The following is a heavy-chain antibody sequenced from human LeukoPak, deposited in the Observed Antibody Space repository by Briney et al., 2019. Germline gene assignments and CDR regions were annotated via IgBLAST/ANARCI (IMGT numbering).Heavy chain of an antibody. J-gene: IGHJ4*02. CDR3: AREGAVAGTKAFDY. D-gene: IGHD6-19*01. Sequence: ASVKVSCKASGYTFASYGISWVRQAPGQGLEWMGWISAYNGNTNYAQKLQGRVTMTTDTSTSTAYMELRSLRSDDTAVYYCAREGAVAGTKAFDYWGQGTLVTVSS. CDR1: GYTFASYG. CDR2: ISAYNGNT. V-gene: IGHV1-18*01.